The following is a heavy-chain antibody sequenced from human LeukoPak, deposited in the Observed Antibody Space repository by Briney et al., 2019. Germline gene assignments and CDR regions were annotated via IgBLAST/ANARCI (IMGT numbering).Heavy chain of an antibody. CDR1: GGSFSGYY. CDR3: ARHRGQWLVRRYYFDY. J-gene: IGHJ4*02. Sequence: SETLSLTCAVYGGSFSGYYWSWIRQPPGKGLEWIVEINHSGSTNYNPSLKSRVTISVDTSKTQFSLKLSSVTAADTAVYYCARHRGQWLVRRYYFDYWGQGTLVTVSS. V-gene: IGHV4-34*01. CDR2: INHSGST. D-gene: IGHD6-19*01.